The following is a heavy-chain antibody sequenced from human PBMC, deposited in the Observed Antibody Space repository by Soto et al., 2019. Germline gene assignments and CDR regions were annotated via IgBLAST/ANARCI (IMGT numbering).Heavy chain of an antibody. V-gene: IGHV3-23*01. J-gene: IGHJ6*02. Sequence: GGSLRLSCAASGFTFSSYAMSWVRQAPGKGLEWVSAISGSGGSTYYADSVKGRFTISRDNSKNTLYLQMNSLRAEDTAVYYCAKGYDFWSGYYTIVEFGTDVWGQGTTVTVSS. D-gene: IGHD3-3*01. CDR1: GFTFSSYA. CDR2: ISGSGGST. CDR3: AKGYDFWSGYYTIVEFGTDV.